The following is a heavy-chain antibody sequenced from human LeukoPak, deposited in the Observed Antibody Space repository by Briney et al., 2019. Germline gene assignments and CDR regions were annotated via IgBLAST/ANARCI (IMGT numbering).Heavy chain of an antibody. Sequence: GGSLRLPCAASGFTFSNTWMNWARQAPGKGLEWVVRIQSKTDGGTTEYAAPVKGRFTISRDDSKTTLYLQMNSLKTEDTAVYYCATLTVRGVINIWGQGTLVTVSS. D-gene: IGHD3-10*01. CDR3: ATLTVRGVINI. J-gene: IGHJ4*02. CDR2: IQSKTDGGTT. CDR1: GFTFSNTW. V-gene: IGHV3-15*01.